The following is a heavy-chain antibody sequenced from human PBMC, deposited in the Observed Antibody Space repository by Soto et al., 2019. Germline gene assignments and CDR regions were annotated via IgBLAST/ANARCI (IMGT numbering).Heavy chain of an antibody. V-gene: IGHV1-18*01. J-gene: IGHJ6*02. Sequence: QVQLVQSGAEVKKPGASVKVSCKASGYTFTSYGISWVRQAPGQGLEWMGWISAYNGNTNYAQTLQGGVTMTTDTSTSPAYMELRSLRSDDTAVYYCARVVWFGELFNYYYYFGMDVCGQGTTVTVSS. D-gene: IGHD3-10*01. CDR3: ARVVWFGELFNYYYYFGMDV. CDR2: ISAYNGNT. CDR1: GYTFTSYG.